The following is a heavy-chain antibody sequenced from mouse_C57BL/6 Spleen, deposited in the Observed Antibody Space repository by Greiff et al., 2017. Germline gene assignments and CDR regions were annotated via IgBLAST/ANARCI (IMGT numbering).Heavy chain of an antibody. J-gene: IGHJ2*01. CDR3: ARQQVYFDD. CDR2: ISSGSSTI. CDR1: GFTFSDYG. V-gene: IGHV5-17*01. Sequence: EVKLVESGGGLVKPGGSLTLSCAASGFTFSDYGMHWVRQAPEKGLEWVAYISSGSSTIYYADTVKGRVTISRDNAKNTLFLQMTSLRSEDTAMYYCARQQVYFDDWGQGTTLTVSS.